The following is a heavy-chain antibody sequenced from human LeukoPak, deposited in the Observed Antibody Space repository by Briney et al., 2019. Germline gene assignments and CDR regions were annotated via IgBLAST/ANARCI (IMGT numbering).Heavy chain of an antibody. CDR2: INPNSGGT. V-gene: IGHV1-2*02. CDR3: ARVVVVAATGAEYFQH. CDR1: GYTFTGYY. Sequence: ASVKVSCKASGYTFTGYYMHWVRQAPGQGLEWMGWINPNSGGTNYAQKFQGRVTMTRDTSISTAYMELSRLRSDDTAVYYCARVVVVAATGAEYFQHWGQGTLVTVSS. J-gene: IGHJ1*01. D-gene: IGHD2-15*01.